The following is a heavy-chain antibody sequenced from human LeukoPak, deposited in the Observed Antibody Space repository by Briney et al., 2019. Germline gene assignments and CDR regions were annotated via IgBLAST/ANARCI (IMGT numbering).Heavy chain of an antibody. CDR2: IYYSGTT. CDR1: GGSISSSSYY. CDR3: ARPLMSDAGFREYFDY. Sequence: PSETLSLTCTVSGGSISSSSYYWGWIRQPPWKGLEWIGSIYYSGTTYYKSSLKSRVTISVDTSKNQFSLRLSSVTAADTAVYYCARPLMSDAGFREYFDYRGQGALVTVSS. J-gene: IGHJ4*02. D-gene: IGHD2-8*01. V-gene: IGHV4-39*01.